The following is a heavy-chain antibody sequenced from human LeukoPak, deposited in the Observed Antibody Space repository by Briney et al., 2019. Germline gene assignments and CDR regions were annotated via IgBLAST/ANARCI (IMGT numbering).Heavy chain of an antibody. D-gene: IGHD1-26*01. V-gene: IGHV3-9*01. J-gene: IGHJ3*02. Sequence: QTGGSLRLSCAASGFPFSSYAMTWVRQAPGKGLEWVSGISWNSGSIGYADSVEGRFTISRDNSKNTLYLQMNSLRAEDTAVYYCARGGGGSYYEDAFDIWGQGTMVTVSS. CDR3: ARGGGGSYYEDAFDI. CDR2: ISWNSGSI. CDR1: GFPFSSYA.